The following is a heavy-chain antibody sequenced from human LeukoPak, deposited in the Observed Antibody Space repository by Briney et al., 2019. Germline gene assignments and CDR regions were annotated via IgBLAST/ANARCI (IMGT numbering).Heavy chain of an antibody. Sequence: PGRSLRLSCAASGFTFSSYAMHWVRQAPGKGLEWVAVISYDGSNKYYADSVKGRFTISRDNSKNTLYLQMNSLRAEDTAVYYCARADEGWYYYYYYGMDVWGQGTTVTVSS. CDR1: GFTFSSYA. V-gene: IGHV3-30*04. CDR3: ARADEGWYYYYYYGMDV. D-gene: IGHD2-15*01. CDR2: ISYDGSNK. J-gene: IGHJ6*02.